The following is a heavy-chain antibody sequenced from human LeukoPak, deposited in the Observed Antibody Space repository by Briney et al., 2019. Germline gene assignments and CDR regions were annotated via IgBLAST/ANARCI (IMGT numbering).Heavy chain of an antibody. V-gene: IGHV5-51*01. J-gene: IGHJ5*02. CDR3: ARAYDYGAEEFGP. Sequence: GESLKISCQVSGYTFINYWIGWVRQMPGKGLEWMGIIYPGDSDTRYSPSFQGQVTISADKSINTAYLRWSSLKASDTAMYYCARAYDYGAEEFGPWGQGTLVTVSS. CDR1: GYTFINYW. D-gene: IGHD4-17*01. CDR2: IYPGDSDT.